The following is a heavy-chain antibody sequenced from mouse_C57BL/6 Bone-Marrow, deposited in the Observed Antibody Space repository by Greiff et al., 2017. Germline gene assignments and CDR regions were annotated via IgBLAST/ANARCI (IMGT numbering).Heavy chain of an antibody. CDR2: ISSGGSYT. CDR1: GFTFSSYG. D-gene: IGHD2-3*01. V-gene: IGHV5-6*02. CDR3: ARHPRDGYYDYYAMDY. Sequence: EVKVEESGGDLVKPGGSLKLSCAASGFTFSSYGMSWVRQTPDKRLEWVATISSGGSYTYYPDSVKGRFTISRDNAKNTLYLQMSSLKSEDTAMYYCARHPRDGYYDYYAMDYWGQGTSVTVSS. J-gene: IGHJ4*01.